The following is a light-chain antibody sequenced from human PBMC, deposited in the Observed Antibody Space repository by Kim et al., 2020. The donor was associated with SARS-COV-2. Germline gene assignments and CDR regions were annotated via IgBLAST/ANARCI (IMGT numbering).Light chain of an antibody. CDR3: QQYINYPLT. CDR2: DVS. Sequence: DIQMTQSPSTLSASVGDTVIITCRASQSLNAWLAWYQQKPGEAPKLLVYDVSNLESGVPSRFSGSGSGTEFTLTISRLQPDDFATYYCQQYINYPLTFGPGTKVDIK. J-gene: IGKJ3*01. V-gene: IGKV1-5*01. CDR1: QSLNAW.